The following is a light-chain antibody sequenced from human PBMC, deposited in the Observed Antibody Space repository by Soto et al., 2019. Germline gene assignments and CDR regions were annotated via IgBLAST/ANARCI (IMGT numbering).Light chain of an antibody. CDR3: RRRTNWTPLT. Sequence: VLTQSPGTLSLSPGERATLSCRASQSVRSNYLAWYQQRPGQAPRLLIYGASSRATGIPDRFSGSGSGTDFILTISRLEPEYFAVSYCRRRTNWTPLTYGQKTTLDIK. CDR1: QSVRSNY. CDR2: GAS. V-gene: IGKV3D-20*02. J-gene: IGKJ5*01.